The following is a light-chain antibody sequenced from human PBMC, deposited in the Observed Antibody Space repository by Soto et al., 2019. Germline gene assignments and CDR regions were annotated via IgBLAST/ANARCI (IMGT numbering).Light chain of an antibody. J-gene: IGKJ3*01. V-gene: IGKV3-20*01. Sequence: EIVLTQSPGTLSLSPGERATLSCRASQSVSSSYLAWYQQKPGQAPRLLIYGASTRATGIPARFSGSGSGTDFTLTISRLEPEDSAVYYCQHYGDSAPFTFGPGTKVDI. CDR3: QHYGDSAPFT. CDR2: GAS. CDR1: QSVSSSY.